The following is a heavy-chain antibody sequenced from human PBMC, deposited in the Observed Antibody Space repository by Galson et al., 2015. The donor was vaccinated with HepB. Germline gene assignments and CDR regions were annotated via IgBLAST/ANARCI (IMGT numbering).Heavy chain of an antibody. V-gene: IGHV3-23*01. CDR2: ISGSGGST. D-gene: IGHD3-9*01. CDR3: AKDRSTTSQYDNILTGYYTG. J-gene: IGHJ4*02. CDR1: GFTFSSYA. Sequence: SLRLSCAASGFTFSSYAMSWVRQAPGKGLEWVSAISGSGGSTYYADSVKGRFTISRDNSKNTLYLQMNSLRAEDTAVYYCAKDRSTTSQYDNILTGYYTGWGQGTLVTVSS.